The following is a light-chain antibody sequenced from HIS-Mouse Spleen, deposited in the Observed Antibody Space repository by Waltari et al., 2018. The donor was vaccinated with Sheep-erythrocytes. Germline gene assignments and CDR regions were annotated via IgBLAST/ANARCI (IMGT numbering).Light chain of an antibody. J-gene: IGLJ2*01. Sequence: SYVLTQPPSVSVAPGQTASITCSGDKLGDKYACWYQQKPGQSPVLVIYQDSKRPSGIPERFSGSNSGNTATLTISGTQAMDEADYYCQAWDSSTAWNVVFGGGTKLTVL. CDR3: QAWDSSTAWNVV. CDR1: KLGDKY. V-gene: IGLV3-1*01. CDR2: QDS.